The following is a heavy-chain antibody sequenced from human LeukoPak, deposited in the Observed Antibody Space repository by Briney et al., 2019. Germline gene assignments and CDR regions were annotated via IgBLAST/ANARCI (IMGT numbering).Heavy chain of an antibody. J-gene: IGHJ6*02. D-gene: IGHD3-10*01. Sequence: GGSLRLSCAASGFTFDDYGMSWVRQAPGKGLEWVSGMNWHGGITGYADSVKGRFTISRDNAKNSLYLQVNSLRAEDTAVYYCAKEDYYGSGSTFKNGMDVWGQGTTVTVSS. CDR2: MNWHGGIT. V-gene: IGHV3-20*04. CDR3: AKEDYYGSGSTFKNGMDV. CDR1: GFTFDDYG.